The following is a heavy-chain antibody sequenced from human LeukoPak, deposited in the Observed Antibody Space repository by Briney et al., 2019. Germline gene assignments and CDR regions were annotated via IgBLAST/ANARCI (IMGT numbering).Heavy chain of an antibody. CDR2: IKQDGSEK. D-gene: IGHD1-20*01. CDR1: GFTFSSYW. V-gene: IGHV3-7*04. CDR3: ARINWCLKAFDI. J-gene: IGHJ3*02. Sequence: GGSLRLSCAASGFTFSSYWMSWVRQAPGKGLEWVANIKQDGSEKYCVESVKGGITISRDNAKNSMFLQMKSLRAEDTAVYYCARINWCLKAFDIWGQGTMVTVSS.